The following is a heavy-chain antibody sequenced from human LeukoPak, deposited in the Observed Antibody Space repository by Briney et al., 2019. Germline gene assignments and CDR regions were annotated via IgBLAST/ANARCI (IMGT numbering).Heavy chain of an antibody. V-gene: IGHV3-23*01. CDR1: GFTFSSHA. J-gene: IGHJ4*02. CDR2: IRDNGGST. D-gene: IGHD1-20*01. CDR3: AKDLSYNFNYFDS. Sequence: GGSLRLSCAASGFTFSSHAMSWVRQAPGKGLEWVSAIRDNGGSTYYADSVKGRFTISRDNSKNTLDLQMNSLRAEDTAVYYCAKDLSYNFNYFDSWGQGTLVTVSS.